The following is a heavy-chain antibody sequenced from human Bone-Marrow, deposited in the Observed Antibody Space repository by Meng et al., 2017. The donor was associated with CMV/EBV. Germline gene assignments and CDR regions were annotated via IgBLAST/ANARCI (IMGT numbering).Heavy chain of an antibody. D-gene: IGHD6-13*01. CDR1: GFTFSDYY. V-gene: IGHV3-11*04. CDR3: ASPTYSSSFFDY. CDR2: TSGTGSYI. Sequence: GESLKISCAASGFTFSDYYMSWIRQAPGKGLEWVSSTSGTGSYIYYADSVRGRFTISRDNAKNSLFLQMNSLRAEDTAVYYCASPTYSSSFFDYWGQGTLVTVSS. J-gene: IGHJ4*02.